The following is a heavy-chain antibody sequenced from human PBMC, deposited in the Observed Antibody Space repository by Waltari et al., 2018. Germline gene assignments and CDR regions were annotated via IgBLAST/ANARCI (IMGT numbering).Heavy chain of an antibody. CDR1: DVTFQSHA. Sequence: QLVQSGGAGVRVGGSLRLPCRVSDVTFQSHAMHWVLQAPGMGLEWVALISYHGSNKYYADSVRGRFGISRDTSKNTVDLQMDSVRHEDTAMYFCARGRSADGYITDLWGQGTLVTVSP. CDR3: ARGRSADGYITDL. J-gene: IGHJ5*02. D-gene: IGHD5-12*01. V-gene: IGHV3-30*09. CDR2: ISYHGSNK.